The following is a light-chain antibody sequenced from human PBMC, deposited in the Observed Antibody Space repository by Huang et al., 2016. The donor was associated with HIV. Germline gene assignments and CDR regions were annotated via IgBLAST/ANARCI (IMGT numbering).Light chain of an antibody. J-gene: IGKJ4*01. V-gene: IGKV3-20*01. CDR1: QSVSSSY. CDR2: GAS. Sequence: IVLTQSPGTLSLSPGERATLSCRASQSVSSSYLGWYQQKPGQAPRLLISGASSRATGIPDRFSGSGSGTDFTLTISRLEPEDCAVYYCQEYGSSRLTFGGGTKVEIK. CDR3: QEYGSSRLT.